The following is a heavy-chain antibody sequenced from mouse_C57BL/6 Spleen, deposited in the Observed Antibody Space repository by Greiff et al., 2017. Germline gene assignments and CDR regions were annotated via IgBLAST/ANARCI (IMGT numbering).Heavy chain of an antibody. CDR2: IDPRDGST. CDR3: ARKAASAYAAWFAY. CDR1: GYTFTSYD. D-gene: IGHD3-3*01. J-gene: IGHJ3*01. V-gene: IGHV1-85*01. Sequence: QVQLQQSGPELVKPGASVKLSCKASGYTFTSYDINWVKLRPGQGLEWIGWIDPRDGSTKYNEKFKGKATLTVDTSSSTAYMELHSLPSEDSAVFFCARKAASAYAAWFAYWGQGTLVTVSA.